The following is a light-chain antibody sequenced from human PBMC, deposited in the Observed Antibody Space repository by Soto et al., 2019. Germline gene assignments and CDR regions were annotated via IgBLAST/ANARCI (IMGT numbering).Light chain of an antibody. CDR1: QSVDTW. CDR3: QQYKRSWT. V-gene: IGKV1-5*03. CDR2: NVS. J-gene: IGKJ1*01. Sequence: DIQMTQSPSTLSASVGDRVTITCRASQSVDTWLAWYQQKPGKAPKFLISNVSNLESGVTSRFSGSGYGTEFTLTISSLQPDDFATYYCQQYKRSWTFGQGTKVDIK.